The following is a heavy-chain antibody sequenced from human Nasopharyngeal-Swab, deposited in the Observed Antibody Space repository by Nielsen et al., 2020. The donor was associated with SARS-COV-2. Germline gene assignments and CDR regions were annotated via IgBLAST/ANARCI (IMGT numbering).Heavy chain of an antibody. CDR1: GFTFSSYA. CDR2: ISGSGGST. V-gene: IGHV3-23*01. D-gene: IGHD5-18*01. CDR3: AKGGGYSYYYGMDV. Sequence: GESLKISCAAPGFTFSSYAMSWVRQAPGKGLEWVSAISGSGGSTYYADSVKGRFTISRDNSKNTLYLQMNSLRAEDTAVYYCAKGGGYSYYYGMDVWGQGTTVTVSS. J-gene: IGHJ6*02.